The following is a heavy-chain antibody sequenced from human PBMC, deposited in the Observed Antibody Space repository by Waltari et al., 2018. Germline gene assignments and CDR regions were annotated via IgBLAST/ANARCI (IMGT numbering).Heavy chain of an antibody. CDR2: IIPILGLT. J-gene: IGHJ6*02. D-gene: IGHD2-15*01. CDR3: ARGGDATQTNYYYYGLDV. Sequence: QVRLLQSGAEVKKPGSSVTVSCQASGDPFSSYATNWARQAPGQGLEWMGRIIPILGLTNYAQKFQGRVTITADKSTTTAYMELSSLRSEDTAVYYCARGGDATQTNYYYYGLDVWGQGTTVTVSS. CDR1: GDPFSSYA. V-gene: IGHV1-69*09.